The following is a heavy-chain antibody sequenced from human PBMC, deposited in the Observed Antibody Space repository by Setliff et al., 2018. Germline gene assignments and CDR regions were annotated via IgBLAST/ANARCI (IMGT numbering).Heavy chain of an antibody. D-gene: IGHD4-17*01. J-gene: IGHJ4*02. CDR3: ARAAVTSGARADYFDN. CDR2: TYDSGST. V-gene: IGHV4-39*07. CDR1: GGSISSSSYY. Sequence: SETLSLTRTVSGGSISSSSYYWGWIHQPPGKGLEWIGSTYDSGSTYYNPSLNSRVTISEDTSKNQFSLKLTSVTAADAAVYYCARAAVTSGARADYFDNWGRGTLVTVSS.